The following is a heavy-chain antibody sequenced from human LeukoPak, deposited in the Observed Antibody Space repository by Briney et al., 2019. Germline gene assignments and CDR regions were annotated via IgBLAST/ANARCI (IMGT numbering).Heavy chain of an antibody. Sequence: PGRSLRLSCAASGFTFSSYAMHWVRQAPGKGLEWVAVISYDGSDKHYADSVKGLFTISRDNSKNTLYLQMNSLRAEDTAVYYCARVGGYSFGWVGPFDYWGQGTLVTVSS. CDR1: GFTFSSYA. CDR3: ARVGGYSFGWVGPFDY. J-gene: IGHJ4*02. D-gene: IGHD5-18*01. V-gene: IGHV3-30*04. CDR2: ISYDGSDK.